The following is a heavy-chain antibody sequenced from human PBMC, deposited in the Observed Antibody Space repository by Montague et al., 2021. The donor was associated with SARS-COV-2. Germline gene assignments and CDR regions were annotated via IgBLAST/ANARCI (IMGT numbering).Heavy chain of an antibody. D-gene: IGHD5-18*01. J-gene: IGHJ3*02. CDR2: IYYSGST. Sequence: SETLSLTCTVSGGSISSYYWSWIRQRPGEGLEWIGYIYYSGSTNYNPSLTSRVTISLDTSTNQFSLKLNSVTAADTAVYYCARASDGPDAFDIWGQGTMVTVSS. V-gene: IGHV4-59*01. CDR1: GGSISSYY. CDR3: ARASDGPDAFDI.